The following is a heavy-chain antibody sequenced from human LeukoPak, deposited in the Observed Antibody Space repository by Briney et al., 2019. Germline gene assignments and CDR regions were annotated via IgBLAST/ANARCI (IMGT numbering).Heavy chain of an antibody. CDR1: GASITTYY. V-gene: IGHV4-59*01. CDR3: ARGRGGGGSSNNWLDP. CDR2: IYYSGST. D-gene: IGHD2-15*01. Sequence: TSETLSLTCTVSGASITTYYWSWIRQPPGKGLEWIGYIYYSGSTNYNPSLRSRLTISVDTSKNQFSLKLSSVTAADTAVYYCARGRGGGGSSNNWLDPWGQGALVTVSS. J-gene: IGHJ5*02.